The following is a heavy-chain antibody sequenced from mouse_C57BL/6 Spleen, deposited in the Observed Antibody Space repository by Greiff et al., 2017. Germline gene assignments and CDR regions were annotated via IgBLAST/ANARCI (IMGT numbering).Heavy chain of an antibody. CDR2: IDPSDSET. Sequence: VQLQESGAELVRPGSSVKLSCKASGYTFTSYWMHWVKQRPIQGLEWIGNIDPSDSETHYNQKFKDKATLTVDKSSSTAYMQLSSLTSEDSAVYYCARSLYDYDEGFAYWGQGTLVTVSA. D-gene: IGHD2-4*01. J-gene: IGHJ3*01. V-gene: IGHV1-52*01. CDR3: ARSLYDYDEGFAY. CDR1: GYTFTSYW.